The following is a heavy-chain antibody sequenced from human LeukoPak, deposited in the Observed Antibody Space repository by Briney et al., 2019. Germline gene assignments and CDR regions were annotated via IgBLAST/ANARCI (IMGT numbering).Heavy chain of an antibody. CDR2: INPNSGGT. Sequence: ASVKVSCKASGYTFTGYYMHWVRQAPGQGLEWMGWINPNSGGTNYAQKFQGRVTMTRDTSISTAYKELSRLRSDDTAVYYCARGASGVYTVTTSWFDPWGQGTLVTVSS. V-gene: IGHV1-2*02. CDR1: GYTFTGYY. CDR3: ARGASGVYTVTTSWFDP. J-gene: IGHJ5*02. D-gene: IGHD4-17*01.